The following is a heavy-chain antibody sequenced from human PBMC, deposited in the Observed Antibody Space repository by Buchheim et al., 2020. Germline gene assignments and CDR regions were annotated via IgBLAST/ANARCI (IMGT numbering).Heavy chain of an antibody. Sequence: QVQLVESGGGVVQPGRSLRLSCAASGFTFSSYGMHWVRQAPGKGLEWVAVIWYDGSNKYYADSVKGRFTISRDNSKNTLYLQRNSLRAEDTALYYCARDFYDSSGYYIDYWGQGTL. J-gene: IGHJ4*02. D-gene: IGHD3-22*01. CDR1: GFTFSSYG. V-gene: IGHV3-33*01. CDR3: ARDFYDSSGYYIDY. CDR2: IWYDGSNK.